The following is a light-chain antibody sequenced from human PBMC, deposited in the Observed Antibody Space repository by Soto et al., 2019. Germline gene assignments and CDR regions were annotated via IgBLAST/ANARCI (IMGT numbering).Light chain of an antibody. CDR3: QQYGNSPRT. CDR1: QSVRSY. Sequence: EIVLTQSPATLSLSPGESATLSCRASQSVRSYLAWYQQKPGQAPRLLIYGASSRATGVPARFSGSGSGTDFTLTISSLEPEDFAIYYCQQYGNSPRTFGQGTRLEIK. J-gene: IGKJ5*01. CDR2: GAS. V-gene: IGKV3-11*01.